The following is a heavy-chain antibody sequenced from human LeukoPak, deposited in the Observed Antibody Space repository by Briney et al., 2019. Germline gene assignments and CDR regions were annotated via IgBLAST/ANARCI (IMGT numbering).Heavy chain of an antibody. J-gene: IGHJ4*02. D-gene: IGHD6-19*01. V-gene: IGHV3-7*01. Sequence: PGGSLRLSRVASGFTFSSYWMTWVRQAPGKGLEWLANIKEDGSIQYYLDSVRGRFTISRDNAKTSVYLQLNSLRADDTAVYYCARDVWTGVAVSDYWGQETLVTVSS. CDR3: ARDVWTGVAVSDY. CDR2: IKEDGSIQ. CDR1: GFTFSSYW.